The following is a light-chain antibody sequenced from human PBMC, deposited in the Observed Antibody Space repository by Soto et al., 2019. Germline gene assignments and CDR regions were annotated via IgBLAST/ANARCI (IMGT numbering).Light chain of an antibody. V-gene: IGLV2-8*01. CDR3: TSYVGSNIGG. CDR1: SSDVGAYKY. Sequence: QSVLTQPPSASGSPGQSVTISCTGTSSDVGAYKYVSWYQQYPGKAPKLMIYEVSKRPSGVPDRFSGSKSGNTASLTVSGLQAEDEADYYCTSYVGSNIGGFGGGTRVTVL. J-gene: IGLJ2*01. CDR2: EVS.